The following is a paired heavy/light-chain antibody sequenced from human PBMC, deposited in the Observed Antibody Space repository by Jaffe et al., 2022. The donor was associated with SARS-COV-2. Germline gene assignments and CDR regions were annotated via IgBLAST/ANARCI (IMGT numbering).Light chain of an antibody. J-gene: IGLJ1*01. V-gene: IGLV1-44*01. CDR2: TNN. CDR1: SSNIGSNP. CDR3: AAWDDSLNAFV. Sequence: QSVLTQPPSASGTPGQRVTISCSGSSSNIGSNPVNWYQQLPGTAPKLLIYTNNQRPSGVPDRFSGSKSGTSASLAISGLQSEDEADYYCAAWDDSLNAFVFGPGTEVTVL.
Heavy chain of an antibody. CDR1: GFTFSVYW. Sequence: EVQLVESGGGLVQPGGSLRLSCAASGFTFSVYWMHWVRQAPGKGLEWVANIKEDGSQKYYVDSVMGRFTISRDNARSSLYLQMNSLRAEDTAVYYCARTIAGNDSLWGQGTLVTVSS. CDR2: IKEDGSQK. CDR3: ARTIAGNDSL. D-gene: IGHD5-12*01. V-gene: IGHV3-7*03. J-gene: IGHJ4*02.